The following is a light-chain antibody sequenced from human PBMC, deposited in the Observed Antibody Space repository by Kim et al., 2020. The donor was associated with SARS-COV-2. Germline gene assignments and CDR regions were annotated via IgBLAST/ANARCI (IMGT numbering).Light chain of an antibody. CDR2: GAS. J-gene: IGKJ4*01. CDR3: QQYADSSLS. Sequence: PGERATLSCRASQSVSSSLAWYQQRPGQTPRLLIYGASTRATGIPDRFSGSGSGTDFILTISRLEPEDFAIYYCQQYADSSLSFGGGTKLEIK. CDR1: QSVSSS. V-gene: IGKV3-20*01.